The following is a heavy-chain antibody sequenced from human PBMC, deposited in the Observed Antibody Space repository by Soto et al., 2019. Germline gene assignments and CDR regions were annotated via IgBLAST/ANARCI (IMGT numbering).Heavy chain of an antibody. D-gene: IGHD2-2*02. Sequence: EVQLLESGGGLVQPGGSLRLSCAASGFTFSSYAMSWVRQAPGKGLEWVSAISGSGGSTYYADAVKGRFTISRDNSKDTLSRQMNSLRAEDTAVYYCAKSYDIVVVPAAIPPGWFDPWGQGTLVTVSS. CDR1: GFTFSSYA. CDR2: ISGSGGST. J-gene: IGHJ5*02. V-gene: IGHV3-23*01. CDR3: AKSYDIVVVPAAIPPGWFDP.